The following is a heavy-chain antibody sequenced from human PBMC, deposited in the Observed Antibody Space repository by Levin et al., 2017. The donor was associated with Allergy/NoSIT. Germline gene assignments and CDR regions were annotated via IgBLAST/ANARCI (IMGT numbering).Heavy chain of an antibody. Sequence: GESLKISCAASGFTFSSYAMHWVRQAPGKGLEWVAVISNDGSNKYYADSGKGRFTISRDNPKNTLYLQMDSLRTEDTAVYYCARGRCSSTTCYVDYWGQGTPVTVSS. CDR3: ARGRCSSTTCYVDY. CDR2: ISNDGSNK. CDR1: GFTFSSYA. D-gene: IGHD2-2*01. J-gene: IGHJ4*02. V-gene: IGHV3-30-3*01.